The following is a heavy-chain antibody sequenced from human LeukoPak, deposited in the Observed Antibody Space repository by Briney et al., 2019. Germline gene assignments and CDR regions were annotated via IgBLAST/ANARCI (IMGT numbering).Heavy chain of an antibody. CDR1: GGSISSYY. CDR3: AGEGRATDAFDT. CDR2: IYYSGST. V-gene: IGHV4-59*12. J-gene: IGHJ3*02. Sequence: SETLSLTCTVSGGSISSYYWSWIRQPPGKGLEWIGYIYYSGSTNYNPSLKSRVTISVDTSKNQFSLKLSSVTAADTAVYYCAGEGRATDAFDTWGQGTMVTVSS.